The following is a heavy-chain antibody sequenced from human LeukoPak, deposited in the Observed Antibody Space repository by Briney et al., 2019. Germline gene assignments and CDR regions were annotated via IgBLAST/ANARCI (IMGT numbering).Heavy chain of an antibody. V-gene: IGHV1-24*01. J-gene: IGHJ4*02. CDR1: GNTLTDLS. CDR3: AAEGQWSLVHYFNS. Sequence: GASVKVSCKVSGNTLTDLSIHWVRQAPEKGLDWMGGFDPEDAEVIYAEKFQDRVTMTEDPSTDTAYLELSSLRSEDTAGYYCAAEGQWSLVHYFNSWGQGTLVTVSS. D-gene: IGHD2-15*01. CDR2: FDPEDAEV.